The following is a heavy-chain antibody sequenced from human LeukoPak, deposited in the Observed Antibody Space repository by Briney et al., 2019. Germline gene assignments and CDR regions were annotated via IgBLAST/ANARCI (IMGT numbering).Heavy chain of an antibody. Sequence: NSSETLSLTCTVSGGSISSYYWSWIRQPAGKGLEWIGRIYTSGSTYYNPSLKSRVTISVDTSKNQFSLKLSSVTAADTAVYYCARDLRATWGIAAAASSPVDYWGQGTLVTVSS. D-gene: IGHD6-13*01. J-gene: IGHJ4*02. CDR2: IYTSGST. CDR1: GGSISSYY. CDR3: ARDLRATWGIAAAASSPVDY. V-gene: IGHV4-4*07.